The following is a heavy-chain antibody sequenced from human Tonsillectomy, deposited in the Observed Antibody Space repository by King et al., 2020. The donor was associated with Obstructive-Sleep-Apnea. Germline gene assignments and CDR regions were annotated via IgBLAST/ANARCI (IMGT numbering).Heavy chain of an antibody. V-gene: IGHV3-30*18. CDR1: GFTFSSYG. J-gene: IGHJ6*02. CDR2: ISYDGSNK. D-gene: IGHD6-13*01. CDR3: AKEMIAAAATGGMDV. Sequence: VQLVESGGGVVQPGRSLRLSCAASGFTFSSYGMHWGRQAPGKGLEGVAVISYDGSNKYYADSVKGRFTVSRDNSKNTLYLQMNSLRPEDTAVYYCAKEMIAAAATGGMDVWGQGTTVTVSS.